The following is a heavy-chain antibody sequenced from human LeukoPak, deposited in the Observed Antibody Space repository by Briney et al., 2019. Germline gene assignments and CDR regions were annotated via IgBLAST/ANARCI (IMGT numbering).Heavy chain of an antibody. V-gene: IGHV3-30*04. CDR3: ARGQSSGWKGGKDFDY. J-gene: IGHJ4*02. D-gene: IGHD6-19*01. CDR1: GFTFSSYA. CDR2: ISYDGSNK. Sequence: GRSLRLSCAASGFTFSSYAMHWVRQAPGKGLEWVAVISYDGSNKYYADSVKGRFTISRDNSKNTLYLQMNSLRAEDTAVYYCARGQSSGWKGGKDFDYWGQGTLVTVSS.